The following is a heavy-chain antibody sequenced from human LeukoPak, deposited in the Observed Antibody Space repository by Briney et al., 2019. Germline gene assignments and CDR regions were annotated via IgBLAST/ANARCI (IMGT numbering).Heavy chain of an antibody. V-gene: IGHV1-69*05. Sequence: SVKVSCKASGGTFSSYTISWVRQAPGQGLEWMGGIIPIFGTANYAQKFQGRVTITTDESTSTAYMELSSLRSEDTAVYYCASPGYYFGSGSYYRYWGQGTLVTVSS. CDR1: GGTFSSYT. J-gene: IGHJ4*02. D-gene: IGHD3-10*01. CDR3: ASPGYYFGSGSYYRY. CDR2: IIPIFGTA.